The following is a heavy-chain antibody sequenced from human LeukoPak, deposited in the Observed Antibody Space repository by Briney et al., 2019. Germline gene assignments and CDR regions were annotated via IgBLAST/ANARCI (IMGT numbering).Heavy chain of an antibody. D-gene: IGHD3-22*01. Sequence: GTSLRLSCTASGFNFGIYGMHWVRQAPGKGLEWVAVMWDDGTNEYYADSVKGRFTISRDNSKNTLYLQMNSLRAEDAAVYYCAMGYYDSSGLDYWGQGTLVTVSS. CDR2: MWDDGTNE. V-gene: IGHV3-33*01. CDR3: AMGYYDSSGLDY. CDR1: GFNFGIYG. J-gene: IGHJ4*02.